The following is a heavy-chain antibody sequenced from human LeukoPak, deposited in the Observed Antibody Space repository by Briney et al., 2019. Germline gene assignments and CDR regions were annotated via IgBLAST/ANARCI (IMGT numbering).Heavy chain of an antibody. J-gene: IGHJ3*02. Sequence: GGSLRLSCAASGFTFSSYEMNWVRQAPGKGLEWVSSISSSSSYIYYADSVKGRFTISRDNAKNSLYLQMNSLRAEDTAVYYCARDYVAVSGAFDIWGQGTMVTVSS. D-gene: IGHD1-14*01. CDR3: ARDYVAVSGAFDI. CDR2: ISSSSSYI. V-gene: IGHV3-21*01. CDR1: GFTFSSYE.